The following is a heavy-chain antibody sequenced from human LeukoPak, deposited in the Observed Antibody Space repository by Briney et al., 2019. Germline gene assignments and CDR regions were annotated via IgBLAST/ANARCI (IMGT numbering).Heavy chain of an antibody. V-gene: IGHV4-39*01. CDR2: IYYSGST. J-gene: IGHJ4*02. CDR1: GGSISSSSYY. CDR3: ARHAGPMGDDYIGTFDY. Sequence: SETLSLTCTVSGGSISSSSYYWGWIRQPPGKGLEWFGSIYYSGSTYSNPSLKSRVTISVDTSKNQFSPKLSSVTAADTAVYYCARHAGPMGDDYIGTFDYWGQGTLVTVSS. D-gene: IGHD4-11*01.